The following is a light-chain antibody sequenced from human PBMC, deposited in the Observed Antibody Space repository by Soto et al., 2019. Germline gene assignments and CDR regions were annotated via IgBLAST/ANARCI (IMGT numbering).Light chain of an antibody. CDR3: QSHDSSLSGYV. V-gene: IGLV1-40*01. J-gene: IGLJ1*01. CDR2: ENN. Sequence: QSVLTQPPSVSEAPGQRVTISCTGSSSNIGAGYEAHWYQQVPGTAPKLLIYENNNRPSGVPDRFSGSTSGTSASLAITGLQAEDEAEYYCQSHDSSLSGYVFGTGTKVTVL. CDR1: SSNIGAGYE.